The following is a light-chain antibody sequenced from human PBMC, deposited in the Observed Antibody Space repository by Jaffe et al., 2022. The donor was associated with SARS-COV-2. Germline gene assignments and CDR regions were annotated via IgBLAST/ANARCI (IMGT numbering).Light chain of an antibody. CDR1: QSISTW. Sequence: DIQMTQSPSTLSASVGDRVTITCRASQSISTWLAWYQQKPGKAPNLLIYKASSLEGGVPSRFSGSGSGTEFTLTISSLQPDDFATYYCQQYHTYSYTFGQGTKLEIK. CDR3: QQYHTYSYT. CDR2: KAS. V-gene: IGKV1-5*03. J-gene: IGKJ2*01.